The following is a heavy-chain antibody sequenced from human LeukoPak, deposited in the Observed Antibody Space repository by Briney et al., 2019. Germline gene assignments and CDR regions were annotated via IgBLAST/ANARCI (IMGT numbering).Heavy chain of an antibody. J-gene: IGHJ5*02. V-gene: IGHV1-18*01. CDR1: GYTFTIYG. CDR2: ISTYNGKT. D-gene: IGHD5-12*01. CDR3: ARDGDSGYDSFDWFDP. Sequence: ASVKVSCKASGYTFTIYGINWVRQAPGQGLEWMGWISTYNGKTHYAQKFQGRVTMTTDTSTSTGYMELRSLISDDTAVYYCARDGDSGYDSFDWFDPWGQGTLVTVSS.